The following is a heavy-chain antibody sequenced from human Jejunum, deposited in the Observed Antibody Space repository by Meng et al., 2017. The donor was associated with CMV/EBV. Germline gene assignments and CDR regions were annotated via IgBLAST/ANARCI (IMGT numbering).Heavy chain of an antibody. CDR3: ARSTTGPGDY. D-gene: IGHD1-1*01. J-gene: IGHJ4*02. V-gene: IGHV4-61*01. CDR1: GASVTSCNYY. Sequence: TIPGASVTSCNYYWNWVRQPPGEGLEWIGWIYYTGNSSYNPSLKSRATITLDTSKNQFSLKVTSVTAADTAVYYCARSTTGPGDYWGQGTLVTVSS. CDR2: IYYTGNS.